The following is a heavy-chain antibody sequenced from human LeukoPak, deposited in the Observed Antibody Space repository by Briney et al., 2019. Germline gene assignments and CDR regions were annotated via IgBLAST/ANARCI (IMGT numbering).Heavy chain of an antibody. Sequence: GGSLRLSCAASGFTVSSNYMSWVRQAPGKGLEWVSVIYSGGSTYYADSVKGRFTISRDNSMNTLYLQMNSLRAEDTAVYYCARVSVDTAMAVDYWGQGTLVTVSS. D-gene: IGHD5-18*01. CDR2: IYSGGST. V-gene: IGHV3-53*01. J-gene: IGHJ4*02. CDR3: ARVSVDTAMAVDY. CDR1: GFTVSSNY.